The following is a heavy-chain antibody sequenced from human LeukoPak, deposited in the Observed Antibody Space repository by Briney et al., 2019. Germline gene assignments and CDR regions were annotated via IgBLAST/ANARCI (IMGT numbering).Heavy chain of an antibody. CDR3: TRHSYDFWSGYPPTREEYMDV. D-gene: IGHD3-3*01. J-gene: IGHJ6*03. Sequence: PGGSLRLSCAVSGFTLSSNWMHWVRQVPGKGLEWVSRIDDVGSGTSYADSVKGRFTISRDDAKNTVYLQMNSLKTEDTAVYYCTRHSYDFWSGYPPTREEYMDVWGKGTTVTVSS. V-gene: IGHV3-74*01. CDR1: GFTLSSNW. CDR2: IDDVGSGT.